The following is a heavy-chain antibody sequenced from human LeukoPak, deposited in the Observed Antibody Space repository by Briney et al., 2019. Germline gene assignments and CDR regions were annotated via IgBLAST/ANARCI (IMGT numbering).Heavy chain of an antibody. D-gene: IGHD3-16*02. CDR1: GGSISSSSYY. CDR3: APAYIWGSFRTFNY. CDR2: ITYSGTT. J-gene: IGHJ4*02. Sequence: PSETLSLTCTVSGGSISSSSYYWGWIRQPPGKGLEWVGSITYSGTTYYNPSLKSRVTISVDTSKSQFSLKLTSVTAAGTAVYYCAPAYIWGSFRTFNYWGQGTLVTVSS. V-gene: IGHV4-39*01.